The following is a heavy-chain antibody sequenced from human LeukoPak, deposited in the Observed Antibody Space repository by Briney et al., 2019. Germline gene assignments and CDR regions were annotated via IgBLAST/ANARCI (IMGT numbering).Heavy chain of an antibody. Sequence: SETLSLTCTVSGGSISSYYWSWIRQPAGKGLEWIGRIYTSGSTNYNPSLKSRVTISVDTSKNQFSLKLSSVTAADTAVYYCARDRYSGSYSDAFDIWGQGTMVTVSS. V-gene: IGHV4-4*07. J-gene: IGHJ3*02. D-gene: IGHD1-26*01. CDR2: IYTSGST. CDR3: ARDRYSGSYSDAFDI. CDR1: GGSISSYY.